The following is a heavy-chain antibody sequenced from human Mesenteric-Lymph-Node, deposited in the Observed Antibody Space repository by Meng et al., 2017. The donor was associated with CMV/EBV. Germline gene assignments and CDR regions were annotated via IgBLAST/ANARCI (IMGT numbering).Heavy chain of an antibody. CDR1: GFAFSGYA. Sequence: LSCSASGFAFSGYAMSWVRQAPGKGLEWASAISSSGGSTYYADSVKGRFTISRDNSKNTLYLQMNSLRAEDTAVYYCAKVGSGYFDYWGQGTLVTVSS. CDR2: ISSSGGST. CDR3: AKVGSGYFDY. J-gene: IGHJ4*02. V-gene: IGHV3-23*01. D-gene: IGHD3-22*01.